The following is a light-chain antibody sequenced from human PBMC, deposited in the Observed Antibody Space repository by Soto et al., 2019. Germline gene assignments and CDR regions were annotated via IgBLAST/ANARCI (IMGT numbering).Light chain of an antibody. CDR3: QQYNSYPGT. V-gene: IGKV1-5*03. Sequence: DIQRTQSPSTLSASVGDRVTITCRARQSISSWVAWYQQKPGKAPKLLIYKGSSLESGVPSRFSGGGSGTEFTLTISRLQPDDFATYYCQQYNSYPGTFGQGTKVEI. CDR2: KGS. CDR1: QSISSW. J-gene: IGKJ1*01.